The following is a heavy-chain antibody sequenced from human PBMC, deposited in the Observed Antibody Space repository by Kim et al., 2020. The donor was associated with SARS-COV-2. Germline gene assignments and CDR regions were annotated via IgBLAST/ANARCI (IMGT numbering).Heavy chain of an antibody. CDR3: ARLGSSGASYYYGMDV. Sequence: GESLKISCKGSGYSFTSYWISWVRQMPGKGLEWMGRIDPSDSYTNYSPSFQGHVTISADKSISTAYLQWSSLKASDTAMYYCARLGSSGASYYYGMDVWGQGTTVTVSS. V-gene: IGHV5-10-1*01. CDR1: GYSFTSYW. J-gene: IGHJ6*02. CDR2: IDPSDSYT. D-gene: IGHD6-6*01.